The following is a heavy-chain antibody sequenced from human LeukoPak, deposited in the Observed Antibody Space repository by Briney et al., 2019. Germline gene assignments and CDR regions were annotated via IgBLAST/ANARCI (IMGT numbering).Heavy chain of an antibody. J-gene: IGHJ3*01. Sequence: PGGSLRLSCVASGFTFSSYAMSWVRQAPGKGLEWVSAIKSTGAGGSTYYADSVKGRFTISRDNSKNTLYLQMNSLRAEDTAVYYCAFTGIVGATISPPYLWGQGTMVTVSS. CDR1: GFTFSSYA. V-gene: IGHV3-23*01. D-gene: IGHD1-26*01. CDR2: IKSTGAGGST. CDR3: AFTGIVGATISPPYL.